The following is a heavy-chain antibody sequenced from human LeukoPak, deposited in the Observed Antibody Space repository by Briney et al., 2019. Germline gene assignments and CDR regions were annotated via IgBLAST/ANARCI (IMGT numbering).Heavy chain of an antibody. D-gene: IGHD1-20*01. V-gene: IGHV3-30-3*01. CDR2: ISYDGSNK. Sequence: GGSLRLSRAASGFTFSSYAMHWVRQAPGKGLEWVAVISYDGSNKYYADSVKGRFTISRDNSKNTLYLQMNSLRAEDTAVYYCARDGRDITGTTGYFDYWGQGTLSPSPQ. J-gene: IGHJ4*02. CDR1: GFTFSSYA. CDR3: ARDGRDITGTTGYFDY.